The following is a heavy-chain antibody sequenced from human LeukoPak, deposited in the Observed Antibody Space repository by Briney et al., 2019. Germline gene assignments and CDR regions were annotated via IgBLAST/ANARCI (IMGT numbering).Heavy chain of an antibody. CDR2: TYYRSKWSK. Sequence: SQTLSLTCAISGDTVSSSTAAWNWHTQSPALGLVSLRRTYYRSKWSKDYAASVKGRIIINPDTSKNQFSLQVRSVTPEYAAVYYCARSNAVYIDYWGQGTLVTVSS. CDR1: GDTVSSSTAA. V-gene: IGHV6-1*01. J-gene: IGHJ4*02. D-gene: IGHD2-2*02. CDR3: ARSNAVYIDY.